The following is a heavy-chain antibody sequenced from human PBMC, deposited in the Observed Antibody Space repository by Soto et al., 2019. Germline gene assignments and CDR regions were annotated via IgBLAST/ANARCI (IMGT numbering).Heavy chain of an antibody. CDR3: GRREGLATISYYFDY. J-gene: IGHJ4*02. V-gene: IGHV4-39*01. D-gene: IGHD3-9*01. CDR1: GGSVSSSSYY. Sequence: PSETLSLTCTVSGGSVSSSSYYWGWVRQPPGKGLEWIGSVYYSGSTYYNPSLESRVTISVDKSKNQFSLKLMSLSAADTAVYYWGRREGLATISYYFDYWGQGALVTVSS. CDR2: VYYSGST.